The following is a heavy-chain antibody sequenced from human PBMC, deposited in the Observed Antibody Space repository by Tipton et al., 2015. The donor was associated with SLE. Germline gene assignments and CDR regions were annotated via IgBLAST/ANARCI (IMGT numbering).Heavy chain of an antibody. CDR2: IYYSGST. CDR1: GGSISSYY. J-gene: IGHJ6*02. CDR3: ARDTLQEVYYGMDV. V-gene: IGHV4-59*01. Sequence: TLSLTCTVSGGSISSYYWSWIRQPPGKGLVWIGYIYYSGSTNYNPSLKSRVTISVDTSKNQFSLKLSSVTAADTAVYYCARDTLQEVYYGMDVWGQGTTVTVSS.